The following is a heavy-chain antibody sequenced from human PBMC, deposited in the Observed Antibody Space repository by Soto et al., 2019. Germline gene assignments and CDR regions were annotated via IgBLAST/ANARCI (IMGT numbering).Heavy chain of an antibody. CDR1: GYTFTSYY. J-gene: IGHJ5*02. V-gene: IGHV1-46*01. CDR3: ARVWGDILTGYDRKYNWLDP. CDR2: INPSGGST. Sequence: GDSVKVSCKASGYTFTSYYMHWVRQAPGQGLEWMGIINPSGGSTSYAQKFQGRVTMTRDTSTSTVYMELSSLRSEDTAVYYCARVWGDILTGYDRKYNWLDPWGKGTRATSPQ. D-gene: IGHD3-9*01.